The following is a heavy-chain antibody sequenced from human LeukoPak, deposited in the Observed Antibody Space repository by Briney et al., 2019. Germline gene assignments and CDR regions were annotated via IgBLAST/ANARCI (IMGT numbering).Heavy chain of an antibody. CDR3: ARWMFYAISGFDY. Sequence: SETLSLTCTVSGVSISSHCWSWIRQPPRKGLEWIGGSTNHNPSLKSRVTISVDTSKNQFSLKLSSVTAADTAVYYCARWMFYAISGFDYWGQGTLVTVSS. CDR1: GVSISSHC. CDR2: GST. D-gene: IGHD2-8*01. J-gene: IGHJ4*02. V-gene: IGHV4-59*11.